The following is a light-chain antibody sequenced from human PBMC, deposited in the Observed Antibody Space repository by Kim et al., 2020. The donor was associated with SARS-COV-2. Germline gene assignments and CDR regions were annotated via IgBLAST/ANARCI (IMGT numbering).Light chain of an antibody. CDR2: RND. CDR3: AAWDDSLSGHWM. V-gene: IGLV1-47*01. J-gene: IGLJ3*02. CDR1: SSNIGSNY. Sequence: QRVNISCSGTSSNIGSNYVYWYQQLPGTAPKLLIYRNDQRPSRVPDRFSGSKSGTSASLAISGLRSEDEADYHCAAWDDSLSGHWMFGGGTKVTVL.